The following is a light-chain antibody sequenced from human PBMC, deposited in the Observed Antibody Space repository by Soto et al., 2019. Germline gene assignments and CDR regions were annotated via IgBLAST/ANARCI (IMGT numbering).Light chain of an antibody. J-gene: IGKJ5*01. V-gene: IGKV1-33*01. CDR3: QQYDNLLPIT. Sequence: IQMTQSPSSLSASVGDRVTITCQASQDIAKNLNWYQQKPGKAPKLLIYDASSLQKGVPSRFSGSGSATHFTFTISSLQSEDIATYYCQQYDNLLPITFGQGTRLEMK. CDR1: QDIAKN. CDR2: DAS.